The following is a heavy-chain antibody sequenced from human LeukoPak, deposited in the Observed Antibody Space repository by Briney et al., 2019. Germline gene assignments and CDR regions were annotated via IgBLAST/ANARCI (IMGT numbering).Heavy chain of an antibody. J-gene: IGHJ5*02. CDR3: AGYCSGTNCQQHDAWFDP. CDR1: GGSIRPYF. CDR2: MYYSGST. Sequence: ASETLSLTCTVSGGSIRPYFWSWIRQPPGKGLEWIGYMYYSGSTNYNPSLKSRVTISVDTSKNQFSLKLSSVTAADTAVYYCAGYCSGTNCQQHDAWFDPWGQGTLVTVSS. D-gene: IGHD2-2*01. V-gene: IGHV4-59*01.